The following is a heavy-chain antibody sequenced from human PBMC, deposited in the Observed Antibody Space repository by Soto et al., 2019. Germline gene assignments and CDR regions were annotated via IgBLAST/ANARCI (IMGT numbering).Heavy chain of an antibody. CDR2: IYNSGST. J-gene: IGHJ6*02. CDR1: GGSVSSGSYY. Sequence: QVQLQESGPGLVKPSETLSLTCTVSGGSVSSGSYYWSWIRQPPGKGLEWIGYIYNSGSTNYNPSLKSRLTISVDTSKNQFSLKLSSVTAADTAVYYCASRIAGYYYYGMDVWGQGTTVTVSS. CDR3: ASRIAGYYYYGMDV. D-gene: IGHD6-13*01. V-gene: IGHV4-61*01.